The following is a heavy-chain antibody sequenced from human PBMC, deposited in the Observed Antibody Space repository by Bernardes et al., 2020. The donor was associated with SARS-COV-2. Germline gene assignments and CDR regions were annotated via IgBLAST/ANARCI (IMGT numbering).Heavy chain of an antibody. CDR1: GGSVSSPTSY. D-gene: IGHD3-9*01. J-gene: IGHJ4*02. CDR2: MHYGGSA. CDR3: ASGLAIFDY. V-gene: IGHV4-61*01. Sequence: SETLSLTCTVSGGSVSSPTSYWSWIRQPPGEGLEWIGYMHYGGSANYNPSVKSRVSISVDTSKNQFSLKLTSVTAADTAVYYCASGLAIFDYWGQGNLV.